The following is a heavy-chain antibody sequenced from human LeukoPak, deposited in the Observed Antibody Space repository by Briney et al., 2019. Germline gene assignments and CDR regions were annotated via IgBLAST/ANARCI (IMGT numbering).Heavy chain of an antibody. V-gene: IGHV1-46*01. CDR2: INPSGGST. Sequence: ASVKVSCKASGYTFTSYYMHWVRQAPGQGLEWMGVINPSGGSTSYAQKFQGRVTMTRDTSTSAVYMELNSLRSEDTAVYYCARGEVVTAHDYWGQGTLVTVSS. CDR3: ARGEVVTAHDY. J-gene: IGHJ4*02. D-gene: IGHD2-21*02. CDR1: GYTFTSYY.